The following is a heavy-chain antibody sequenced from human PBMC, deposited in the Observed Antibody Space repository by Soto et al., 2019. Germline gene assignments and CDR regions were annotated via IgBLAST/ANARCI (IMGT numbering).Heavy chain of an antibody. CDR3: ATDEYFGSEIDFYYYAMDV. CDR1: GGSISTGGYS. V-gene: IGHV4-31*11. D-gene: IGHD3-10*01. J-gene: IGHJ6*02. CDR2: IYYNGST. Sequence: SETLSLTCAVSGGSISTGGYSWSWIRQHPGKGLEWIGHIYYNGSTYYNPSLKSRLTISVDTSKNEFSLRLTSVTAADTAVYFCATDEYFGSEIDFYYYAMDVWGQGTTVTVSS.